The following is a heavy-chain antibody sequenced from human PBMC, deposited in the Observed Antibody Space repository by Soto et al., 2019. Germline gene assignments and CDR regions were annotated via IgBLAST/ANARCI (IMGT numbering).Heavy chain of an antibody. CDR3: SRVVKKFSGSGETWCDP. CDR2: INPGNGNT. Sequence: ARRWAHQEKRQGLEWMGYINPGNGNTKYSQKFQGRLTISRDTSANTVYMDLSSLTSKDTAIYYCSRVVKKFSGSGETWCDPCGQGTQVSVFS. CDR1: A. D-gene: IGHD3-10*01. V-gene: IGHV1-3*01. J-gene: IGHJ5*02.